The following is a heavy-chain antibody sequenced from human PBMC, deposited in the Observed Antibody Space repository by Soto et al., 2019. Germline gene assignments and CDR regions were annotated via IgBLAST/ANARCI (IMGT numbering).Heavy chain of an antibody. Sequence: QVQLVQSGAEVKKPGSSVKVSCKASGGAFTGYAINCIRQAPGHGLEWMGGVIPMIGTANYAQKFQGRVTISADEYTSTAYMELSSLGSEDTAMYFCARGRWLQRFDFWGQGTLVTVSS. D-gene: IGHD3-3*01. CDR3: ARGRWLQRFDF. CDR2: VIPMIGTA. CDR1: GGAFTGYA. V-gene: IGHV1-69*01. J-gene: IGHJ4*02.